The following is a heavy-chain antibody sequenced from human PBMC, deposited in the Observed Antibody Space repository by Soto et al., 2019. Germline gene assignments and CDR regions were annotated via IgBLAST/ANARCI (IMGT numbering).Heavy chain of an antibody. D-gene: IGHD3-9*01. CDR3: ANGVLRYFDSGAFDI. V-gene: IGHV5-10-1*03. CDR2: IDPSDSYT. Sequence: EVQLVQSGAEVKKPGESLRISCKGSGYSFTSYWISWVRQMPGKGLEWMGRIDPSDSYTNYSPSFQGHVTISADKSISTAYLQWCSLKASDTAMYYCANGVLRYFDSGAFDIWGQGTMVTVSS. CDR1: GYSFTSYW. J-gene: IGHJ3*02.